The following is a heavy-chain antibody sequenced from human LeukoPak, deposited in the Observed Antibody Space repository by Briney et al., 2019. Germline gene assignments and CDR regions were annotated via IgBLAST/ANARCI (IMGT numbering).Heavy chain of an antibody. D-gene: IGHD3-10*01. CDR1: GFTFSNYA. V-gene: IGHV3-23*01. CDR3: ALRARGSHDY. J-gene: IGHJ4*02. Sequence: GGSLRLSCLASGFTFSNYAMTWVRQAPGKGLEWVSAISGSGGSTYYADSVKGRFTISRDNSKNTLCLQMNSLRAEDTAVYYCALRARGSHDYWGQGTLVTVSS. CDR2: ISGSGGST.